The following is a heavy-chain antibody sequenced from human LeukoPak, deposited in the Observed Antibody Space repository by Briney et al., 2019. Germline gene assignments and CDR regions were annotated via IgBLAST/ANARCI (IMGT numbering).Heavy chain of an antibody. V-gene: IGHV4-4*07. Sequence: SETLSLTCTVSGGSISSYYWSWIRQPAGKGLEWIGRIYTSGSTNYNPSLKSRVTISVDTSKNQFSLKLSSVTAADTAVYYCARSLKYYDFWSGYDRWGQGTLVTVSS. CDR1: GGSISSYY. D-gene: IGHD3-3*01. CDR2: IYTSGST. J-gene: IGHJ4*02. CDR3: ARSLKYYDFWSGYDR.